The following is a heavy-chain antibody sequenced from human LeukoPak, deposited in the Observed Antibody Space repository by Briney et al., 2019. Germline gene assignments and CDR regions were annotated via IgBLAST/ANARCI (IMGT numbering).Heavy chain of an antibody. CDR1: GYTLTELS. CDR3: ATHGYDFLSGYYVPPGFDY. J-gene: IGHJ4*02. V-gene: IGHV1-24*01. Sequence: ASVKVSCKVSGYTLTELSMHWVRQALGKGLEWMGGFDAEDVETIYAQKFQGRVTMTDDTSTDTAYMELSSLRSEDTAVYYCATHGYDFLSGYYVPPGFDYWGQGTLVTVSS. CDR2: FDAEDVET. D-gene: IGHD3-3*01.